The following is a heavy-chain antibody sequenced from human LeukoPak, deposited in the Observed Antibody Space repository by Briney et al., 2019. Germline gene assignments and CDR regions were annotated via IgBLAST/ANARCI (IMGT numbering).Heavy chain of an antibody. CDR3: ARASYYYDTSGLGALDI. Sequence: PGGSLRLSCAASGFTFDDHAMYWVRQAPGKGLEWVSGINWDGSRIGSADAVKGRFTISRDSAKKCLYLQMNSLRTKDTALYYCARASYYYDTSGLGALDIWGQGTLVTVSS. J-gene: IGHJ3*02. V-gene: IGHV3-9*01. CDR2: INWDGSRI. CDR1: GFTFDDHA. D-gene: IGHD3-22*01.